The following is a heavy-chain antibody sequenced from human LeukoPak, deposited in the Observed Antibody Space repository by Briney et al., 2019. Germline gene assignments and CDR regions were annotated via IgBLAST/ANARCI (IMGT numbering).Heavy chain of an antibody. CDR2: ISYDGSNK. CDR3: ARDGDMTDAFDI. Sequence: GGSLRLSCAASGFTFSSYAMHWVRQAPGKGLEWVAVISYDGSNKYYADSVKGRFTISRDNSKNSLYLQMNSLRAEDTAVYYCARDGDMTDAFDIWGQGTMVTVSS. D-gene: IGHD2-15*01. CDR1: GFTFSSYA. V-gene: IGHV3-30-3*01. J-gene: IGHJ3*02.